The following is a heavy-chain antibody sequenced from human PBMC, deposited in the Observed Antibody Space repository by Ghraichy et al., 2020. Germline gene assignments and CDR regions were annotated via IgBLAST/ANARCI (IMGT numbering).Heavy chain of an antibody. CDR2: TYYRSKWYN. J-gene: IGHJ4*02. D-gene: IGHD6-13*01. V-gene: IGHV6-1*01. CDR1: GDSVSSNSAA. Sequence: SQTLSLTCAISGDSVSSNSAAWNWIRQSPSRGLEWLGRTYYRSKWYNDYAVSVKSRITINPDTSKNQFSLQLNSVTPEDTAVYYCARAGYSSSRRTEYYFDYWGQGTLVTVSS. CDR3: ARAGYSSSRRTEYYFDY.